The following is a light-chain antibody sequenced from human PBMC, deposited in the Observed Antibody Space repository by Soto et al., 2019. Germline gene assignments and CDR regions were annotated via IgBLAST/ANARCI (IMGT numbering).Light chain of an antibody. CDR2: KAS. V-gene: IGKV1-5*03. Sequence: DIQMTQSPSTLSGSVVERVTITFRASQTISSWLAWYQQKPGKAPKLLIYKASTLKSGVPSRFSGSGSGTEFTLTISSLQPDDFATXXXQQXNXHSWTFGQGTKVDIK. CDR1: QTISSW. J-gene: IGKJ1*01. CDR3: QQXNXHSWT.